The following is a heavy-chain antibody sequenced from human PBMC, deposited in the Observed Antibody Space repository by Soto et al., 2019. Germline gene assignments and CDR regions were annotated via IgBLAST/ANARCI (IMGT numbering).Heavy chain of an antibody. CDR1: GGSISSYY. CDR3: AKVRTALTDYMDD. J-gene: IGHJ4*02. D-gene: IGHD7-27*01. CDR2: IYYSGST. Sequence: SETLSLTCTVSGGSISSYYWSWIRQPPGKGLEWIGYIYYSGSTNYNPSLESRITISADTSKNQLSLKLSTVTTADTAVDYCAKVRTALTDYMDDWGQGTLVTVSS. V-gene: IGHV4-59*01.